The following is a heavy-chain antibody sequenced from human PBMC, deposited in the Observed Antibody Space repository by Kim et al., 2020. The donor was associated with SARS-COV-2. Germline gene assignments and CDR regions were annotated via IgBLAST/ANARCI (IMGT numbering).Heavy chain of an antibody. Sequence: ATVKCRVTISRDDSKNTLYLQMNRQKTEDTAVYYCTTGRRYDFWSGYLDYWGQGTLVTVSS. V-gene: IGHV3-15*01. CDR3: TTGRRYDFWSGYLDY. J-gene: IGHJ4*02. D-gene: IGHD3-3*01.